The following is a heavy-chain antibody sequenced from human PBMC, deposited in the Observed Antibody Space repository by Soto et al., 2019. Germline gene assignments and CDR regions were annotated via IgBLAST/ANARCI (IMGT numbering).Heavy chain of an antibody. Sequence: HPGGSLRLSCAASGFNFRSYFMSWVRQAPGKGLEWVANINQDGSEQYHVDSVKGRFTISRDNAKNSPYLQLNGLRAEDTAVYYCARMSIAAGGSAFDCWGQGTLVTVSS. J-gene: IGHJ4*02. CDR2: INQDGSEQ. D-gene: IGHD6-13*01. CDR3: ARMSIAAGGSAFDC. V-gene: IGHV3-7*03. CDR1: GFNFRSYF.